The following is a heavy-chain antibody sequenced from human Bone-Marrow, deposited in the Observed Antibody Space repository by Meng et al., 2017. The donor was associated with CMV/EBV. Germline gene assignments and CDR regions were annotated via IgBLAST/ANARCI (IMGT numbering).Heavy chain of an antibody. CDR1: GYTFTGYY. D-gene: IGHD2-2*01. V-gene: IGHV1-18*04. J-gene: IGHJ6*02. CDR2: ISAYNGNT. CDR3: ARGLVVVQAATTNYYYYGMDV. Sequence: ASVKVSCKASGYTFTGYYMHWVRQAPGQGLEWMGWISAYNGNTNYAQKLQGRVTMTTDTSTSTAYMERRSLRSDDTAVYYWARGLVVVQAATTNYYYYGMDVWGQGTTVTVSS.